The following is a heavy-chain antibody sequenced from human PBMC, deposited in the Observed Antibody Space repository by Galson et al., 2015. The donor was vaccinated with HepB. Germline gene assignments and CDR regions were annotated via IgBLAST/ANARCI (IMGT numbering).Heavy chain of an antibody. V-gene: IGHV1-69*13. D-gene: IGHD6-13*01. J-gene: IGHJ3*02. Sequence: SVKVSCKASGGTFSSYAISWVRQAPGQGLEWMGGIIPIFGIANYAQKFQGRVTITADESTSTAYMELSSLRSEDTAVYYCARDVEQQLALQACDIWGQGTMVTVSS. CDR3: ARDVEQQLALQACDI. CDR2: IIPIFGIA. CDR1: GGTFSSYA.